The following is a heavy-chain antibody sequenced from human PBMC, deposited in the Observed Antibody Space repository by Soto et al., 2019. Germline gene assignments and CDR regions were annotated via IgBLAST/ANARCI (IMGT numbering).Heavy chain of an antibody. CDR3: ARAGRIGDSSSPALGGFDP. CDR2: IWYDGSNK. Sequence: QVQLVESGGGVVQPGRSLRLSCAASGFTFSSYGMHWVRQAPGKGLEWVAVIWYDGSNKYYADSVKGRFTISRDNSKNTLYLQMNSLRAEDTAVYYCARAGRIGDSSSPALGGFDPWGQGTLVTVSS. D-gene: IGHD6-6*01. J-gene: IGHJ5*02. V-gene: IGHV3-33*01. CDR1: GFTFSSYG.